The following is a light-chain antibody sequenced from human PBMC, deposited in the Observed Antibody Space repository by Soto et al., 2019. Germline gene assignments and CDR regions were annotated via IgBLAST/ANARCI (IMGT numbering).Light chain of an antibody. J-gene: IGKJ5*01. Sequence: DIQMTQYPSSLSASVGDRVTITCQASQDIRNYLNWYQQKPGKAPKLLIYDASTLEVGAPSRFSGSGSGAHFTLTISSLQPEDFATYYCQQLHGYPITFGQRTRLEIK. V-gene: IGKV1-33*01. CDR2: DAS. CDR3: QQLHGYPIT. CDR1: QDIRNY.